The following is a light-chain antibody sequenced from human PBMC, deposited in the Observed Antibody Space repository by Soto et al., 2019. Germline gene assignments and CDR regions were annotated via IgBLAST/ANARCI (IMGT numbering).Light chain of an antibody. Sequence: DIQMTQSPSFLSASVGDRVTITCRASQGIRNSLAWYQHKPGKVPKLLIYAASTLHSGVPSRFSGSGSGTDFTLTISSLQPEAVAVYYCQKHSSVPFTFGGGTKVEIK. CDR1: QGIRNS. J-gene: IGKJ4*01. CDR3: QKHSSVPFT. V-gene: IGKV1-27*01. CDR2: AAS.